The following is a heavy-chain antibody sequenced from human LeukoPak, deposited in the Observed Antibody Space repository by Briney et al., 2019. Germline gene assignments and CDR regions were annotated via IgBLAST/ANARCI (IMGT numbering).Heavy chain of an antibody. CDR1: GFSFSGSA. J-gene: IGHJ4*02. CDR2: IRSKPHNYAT. CDR3: TPVVGDVVFTNAY. Sequence: GGSLRLSCAASGFSFSGSAMHWVRQASGKGLEWVCRIRSKPHNYATAYAASVKGRFTLSRDDSENTAFLQMNSLRTEDTAVYYCTPVVGDVVFTNAYWGQGTLVTVSS. D-gene: IGHD2-21*01. V-gene: IGHV3-73*01.